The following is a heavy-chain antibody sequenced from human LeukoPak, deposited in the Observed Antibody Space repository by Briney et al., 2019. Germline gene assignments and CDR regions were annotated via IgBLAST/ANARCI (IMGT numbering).Heavy chain of an antibody. CDR2: IRYDGSNK. CDR3: AKDLTAMAPNAFDI. Sequence: GGSLRLSCAASGFTFSSYGMHWVRQAPGKGLEWVAFIRYDGSNKYYADSVKGRFTISRDNSKNTLYLQMNSLRAEDTAVYYCAKDLTAMAPNAFDIWGQGTMVTVSS. CDR1: GFTFSSYG. V-gene: IGHV3-30*02. J-gene: IGHJ3*02. D-gene: IGHD5-18*01.